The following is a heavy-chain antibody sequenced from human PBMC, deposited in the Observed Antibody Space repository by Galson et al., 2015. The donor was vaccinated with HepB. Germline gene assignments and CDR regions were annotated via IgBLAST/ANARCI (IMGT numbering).Heavy chain of an antibody. CDR1: GFTFDDYA. CDR3: AKAVEWEYRFDC. CDR2: ISWNSGTR. Sequence: SLRLSCAASGFTFDDYAMHWVRQAPGKGLEWVSGISWNSGTRDYADSVKGRFTISRDNAKNSLYLQMNSLRPEDTALYYCAKAVEWEYRFDCWGQGTLVTVSS. D-gene: IGHD1-26*01. V-gene: IGHV3-9*01. J-gene: IGHJ4*02.